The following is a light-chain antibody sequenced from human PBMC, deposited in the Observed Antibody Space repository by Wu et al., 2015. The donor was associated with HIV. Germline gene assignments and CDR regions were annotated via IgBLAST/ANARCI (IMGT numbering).Light chain of an antibody. J-gene: IGKJ1*01. CDR2: ATS. Sequence: DIVMTQSPVTLSVSPGERATLSCRASQNVITNLAWYQQKPGQPPRLLFFATSTRALGIPARFSGSGFGTEFTLTINNIQSDDFGIYYCQQYESRPRTFGQGPKVEIK. V-gene: IGKV3-15*01. CDR3: QQYESRPRT. CDR1: QNVITN.